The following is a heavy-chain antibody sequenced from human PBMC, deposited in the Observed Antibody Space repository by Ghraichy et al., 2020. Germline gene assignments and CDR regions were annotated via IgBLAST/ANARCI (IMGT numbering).Heavy chain of an antibody. CDR2: FSGSGDST. CDR1: GFTFSSYA. Sequence: GESLNISCAASGFTFSSYAMSWVRQAPGKGLEWVSTFSGSGDSTYYVDSVKGRFTISRDNFKNTLYLQMNSLRAEDTAVYYCATGRGAIAARLDYWGQGTLVTVSS. J-gene: IGHJ4*02. V-gene: IGHV3-23*01. D-gene: IGHD6-6*01. CDR3: ATGRGAIAARLDY.